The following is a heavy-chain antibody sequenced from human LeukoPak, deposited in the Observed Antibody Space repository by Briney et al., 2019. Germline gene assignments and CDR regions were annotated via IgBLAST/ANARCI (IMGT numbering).Heavy chain of an antibody. V-gene: IGHV1-2*02. CDR1: GYILSRYA. D-gene: IGHD2-2*01. CDR2: MNPNSGGT. CDR3: ARDRYCSSTSCLEGGAFDI. J-gene: IGHJ3*02. Sequence: ASVKVSCKASGYILSRYAMNWVRQAPGQGLEWMGWMNPNSGGTNYAQKFQGRVTMTRDTSISTAYMELSRLRSDDTAVYYCARDRYCSSTSCLEGGAFDIWGQGTMVTVSS.